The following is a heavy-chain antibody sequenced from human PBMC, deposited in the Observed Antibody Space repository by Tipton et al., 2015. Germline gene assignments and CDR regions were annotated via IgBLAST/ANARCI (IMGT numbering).Heavy chain of an antibody. D-gene: IGHD3-10*01. J-gene: IGHJ5*02. CDR1: GVSINTYY. Sequence: TLSLTCTVSGVSINTYYWSWIRQPPGKGLEWIGNIYSHYSGSTNYNPSLKSRVTISLQTSENQFSLKLSSVTAADTAVYYCARLRETYGSDSDNWFDPWGQGTLVTVSS. V-gene: IGHV4-59*01. CDR2: IYSHYSGST. CDR3: ARLRETYGSDSDNWFDP.